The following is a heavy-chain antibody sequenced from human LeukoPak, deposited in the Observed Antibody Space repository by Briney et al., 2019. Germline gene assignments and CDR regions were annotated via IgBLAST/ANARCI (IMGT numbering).Heavy chain of an antibody. CDR3: ARPSTTMFTCDC. D-gene: IGHD5-18*01. CDR2: IYHSGKT. CDR1: GYSISSGYF. J-gene: IGHJ4*02. V-gene: IGHV4-38-2*02. Sequence: SETLSLTCTVSGYSISSGYFWGWVRQPPGKGLEWIGSIYHSGKTYYNPSLKSRVTISSDTSKNQFSLKLSSVTAADTAVYYCARPSTTMFTCDCWGQGTLVAVSS.